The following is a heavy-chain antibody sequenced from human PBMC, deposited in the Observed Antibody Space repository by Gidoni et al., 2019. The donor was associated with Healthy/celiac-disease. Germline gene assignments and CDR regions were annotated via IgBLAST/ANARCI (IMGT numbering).Heavy chain of an antibody. CDR3: ARDHRYCSGGSCFYNWFDP. D-gene: IGHD2-15*01. CDR2: INPSGGST. V-gene: IGHV1-46*01. Sequence: QVQLVQSGAEVKKPGASVKVSCKASGYTFTSYYMHWVRQAPGQGLEWMGIINPSGGSTSYAQKFQGRVTMTRDTSTSTVYMELSSLRSEDTAVYYWARDHRYCSGGSCFYNWFDPWGQGTLVTVSS. CDR1: GYTFTSYY. J-gene: IGHJ5*02.